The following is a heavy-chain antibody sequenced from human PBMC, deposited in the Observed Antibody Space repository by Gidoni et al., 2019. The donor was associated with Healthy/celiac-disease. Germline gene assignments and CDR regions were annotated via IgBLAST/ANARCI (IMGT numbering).Heavy chain of an antibody. D-gene: IGHD6-13*01. CDR1: GGSFSGYY. CDR2: INHSGST. Sequence: QVQLQQWGAGLLKPSETLSLTCAVYGGSFSGYYWSWIRQPPGKGLEWIGEINHSGSTTYNPSLKSRVTISVDTSKNQFSLKLSSVTAADTAVYYCAYGYSSSWRYFDYWGQGTLVTVSS. CDR3: AYGYSSSWRYFDY. V-gene: IGHV4-34*01. J-gene: IGHJ4*02.